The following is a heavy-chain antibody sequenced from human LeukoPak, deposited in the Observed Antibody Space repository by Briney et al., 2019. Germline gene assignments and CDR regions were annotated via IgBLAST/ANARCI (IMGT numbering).Heavy chain of an antibody. J-gene: IGHJ4*02. CDR3: ARDGATMIVVAYFDY. CDR1: GYTLTSYY. CDR2: INPSGGST. V-gene: IGHV1-46*01. Sequence: ASVKVSCKASGYTLTSYYMHWVRQAPGQGLEWMGIINPSGGSTSYAQKFQGRVTMTRDTSTSTVYMELSSLRSEDTAVYYCARDGATMIVVAYFDYWGQGTLVTVSS. D-gene: IGHD3-22*01.